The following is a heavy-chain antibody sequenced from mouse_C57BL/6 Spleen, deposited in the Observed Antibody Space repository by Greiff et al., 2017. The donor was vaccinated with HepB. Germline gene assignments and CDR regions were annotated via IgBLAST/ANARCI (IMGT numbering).Heavy chain of an antibody. CDR2: INPNNGGT. D-gene: IGHD1-1*01. J-gene: IGHJ3*01. Sequence: DVQLQESGPELVKPGASVKMSCKASGYTFTDYNMHWVKQSHGKSLEWIGYINPNNGGTSYNQKFKGKATLTVNKSSSTAYMELRSLTSEDSAVYYCARSYYYYGSEGFAYWGQGTLVTVSA. V-gene: IGHV1-22*01. CDR1: GYTFTDYN. CDR3: ARSYYYYGSEGFAY.